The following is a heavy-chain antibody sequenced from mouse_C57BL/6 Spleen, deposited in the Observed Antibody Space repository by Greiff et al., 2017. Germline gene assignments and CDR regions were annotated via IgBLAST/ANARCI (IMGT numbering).Heavy chain of an antibody. CDR3: AIMCASRTELARDYMDY. Sequence: VQLQQSGAELVKPGASVKLSCTASGFNIKDYYMHWVKQRTEQGLAWIGRIAPEDGETKYAPNFQGKATITADTSSNTAYLQLSSLTSQVTAVDDCAIMCASRTELARDYMDYWGQGTSLTVSS. CDR2: IAPEDGET. CDR1: GFNIKDYY. D-gene: IGHD1-1*01. J-gene: IGHJ2*02. V-gene: IGHV14-2*01.